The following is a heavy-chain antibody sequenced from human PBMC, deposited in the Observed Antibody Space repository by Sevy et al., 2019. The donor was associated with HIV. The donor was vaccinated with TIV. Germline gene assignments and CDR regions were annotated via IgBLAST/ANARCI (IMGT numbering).Heavy chain of an antibody. D-gene: IGHD3-22*01. CDR2: ISYDGSNK. V-gene: IGHV3-30-3*01. Sequence: GGSLRLSCAASGFTFSSYAMHWVRQAPGKGLEWVAVISYDGSNKYYADSVKGRFTISRDNSKNTLYLQMNSLRAEDTAVYYCARDYFVVVWRGLFDYWGQGTLVTVSS. CDR1: GFTFSSYA. J-gene: IGHJ4*02. CDR3: ARDYFVVVWRGLFDY.